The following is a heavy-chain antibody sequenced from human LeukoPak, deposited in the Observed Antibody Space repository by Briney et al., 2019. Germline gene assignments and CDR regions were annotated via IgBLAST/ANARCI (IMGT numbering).Heavy chain of an antibody. Sequence: ASVKVSCKASGYTFTGYYMHWVRQAPGQGLEWMGRINPNSGGTNYAQKFQGRVTMTRDTSIGTAYMELSRLRSDDTAVYYCARDQVSSGSYPWDAFDIWGQGTMVTVSS. D-gene: IGHD1-26*01. J-gene: IGHJ3*02. V-gene: IGHV1-2*06. CDR2: INPNSGGT. CDR1: GYTFTGYY. CDR3: ARDQVSSGSYPWDAFDI.